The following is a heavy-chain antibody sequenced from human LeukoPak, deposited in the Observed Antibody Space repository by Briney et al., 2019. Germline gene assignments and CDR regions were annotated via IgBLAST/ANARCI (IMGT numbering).Heavy chain of an antibody. V-gene: IGHV1-69*13. CDR1: GGTFSSYA. CDR2: IIPIFGTA. CDR3: ARGRSMYYFDY. J-gene: IGHJ4*02. Sequence: SVKVSFKASGGTFSSYAISWVRQAPGQGLEWMGGIIPIFGTANYAQNFQGRVTITADESTSTAYMELSSLRSEDTAVYYCARGRSMYYFDYWGQGTLVTVSS.